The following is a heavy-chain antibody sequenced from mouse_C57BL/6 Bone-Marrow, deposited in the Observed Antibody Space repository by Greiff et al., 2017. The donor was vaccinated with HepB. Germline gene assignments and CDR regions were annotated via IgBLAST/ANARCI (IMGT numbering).Heavy chain of an antibody. V-gene: IGHV1-26*01. CDR3: ARFGY. Sequence: EVQLQQSGPELVKPGASVKISCKASGYTFTDYYMNWVEQSHGKSLEWIGDINPNNGGTSYNQKFKGTATLTVDKSSSTAYMELRSLTSEDSAVYYCARFGYWGQGTTLTVSS. CDR2: INPNNGGT. J-gene: IGHJ2*01. CDR1: GYTFTDYY.